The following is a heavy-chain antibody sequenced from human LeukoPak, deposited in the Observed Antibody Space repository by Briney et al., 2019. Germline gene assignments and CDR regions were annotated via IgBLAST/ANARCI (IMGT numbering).Heavy chain of an antibody. CDR2: IYYSGNT. J-gene: IGHJ5*02. CDR1: GGSISSSSYY. D-gene: IGHD1-1*01. Sequence: SSETLSLTCTVSGGSISSSSYYWGWIRQPPGKGLEWIGSIYYSGNTYYNPSLKSRVTISVDTSKNQFSLKLSSVTAADTAVYYCAVTWNADRTFAPWGQGILVTVS. V-gene: IGHV4-39*07. CDR3: AVTWNADRTFAP.